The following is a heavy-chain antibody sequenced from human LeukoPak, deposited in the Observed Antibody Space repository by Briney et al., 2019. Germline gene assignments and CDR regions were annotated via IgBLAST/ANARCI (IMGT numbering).Heavy chain of an antibody. CDR1: GGSFSGYY. CDR2: INHSGST. Sequence: SETLSLTCAVYGGSFSGYYWSWIRQPPGKGLEWIGEINHSGSTNYNPSLKSRVTISVDTSKNQFSLKLSSVTAADTAVYYCARVKSYYYYYMDVWGKGTTVTVSS. CDR3: ARVKSYYYYYMDV. J-gene: IGHJ6*03. V-gene: IGHV4-34*01.